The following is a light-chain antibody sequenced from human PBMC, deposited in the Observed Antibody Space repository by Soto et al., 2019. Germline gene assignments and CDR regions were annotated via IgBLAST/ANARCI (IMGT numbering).Light chain of an antibody. V-gene: IGKV3-15*01. CDR2: GAT. J-gene: IGKJ2*01. Sequence: DIVMTQSPATLSVSPGETAALSCRAGQSVGRNFAWYQQKPGQAPRLLIYGATTRATDIPARFRGRGSGTDFTLTICSLQSDDFPIYYFQQSNKWPYTFGQGTKLEIK. CDR1: QSVGRN. CDR3: QQSNKWPYT.